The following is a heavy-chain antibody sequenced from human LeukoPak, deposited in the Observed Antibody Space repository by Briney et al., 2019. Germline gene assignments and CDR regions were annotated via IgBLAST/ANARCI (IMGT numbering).Heavy chain of an antibody. CDR3: SKGGCSGGSCHDY. J-gene: IGHJ4*02. CDR1: GYMFTDYF. V-gene: IGHV1-2*02. D-gene: IGHD2-15*01. CDR2: VNPYSGAT. Sequence: ASVKVSCTTSGYMFTDYFILCVRQAPGQGLECMGWVNPYSGATKYAQNFQDRVTMSRDTSITTAYMELTSLRSDDTAIYYCSKGGCSGGSCHDYWGQGTLVTVSS.